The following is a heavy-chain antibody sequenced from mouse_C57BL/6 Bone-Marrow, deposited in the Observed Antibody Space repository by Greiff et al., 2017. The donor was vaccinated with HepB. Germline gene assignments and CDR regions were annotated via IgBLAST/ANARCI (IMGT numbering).Heavy chain of an antibody. CDR2: IRSKSNNYAT. CDR3: VRQEGAMDY. V-gene: IGHV10-1*01. Sequence: DVMLVESGGGLVQPKGSLKLSCAASGFSFNTYAMNWVRQAPGKGLEWVARIRSKSNNYATYYADSVKDRFTISRDDSESMLYLQMNNLKTEDTAMYYCVRQEGAMDYWGQGTSVTVSS. J-gene: IGHJ4*01. CDR1: GFSFNTYA.